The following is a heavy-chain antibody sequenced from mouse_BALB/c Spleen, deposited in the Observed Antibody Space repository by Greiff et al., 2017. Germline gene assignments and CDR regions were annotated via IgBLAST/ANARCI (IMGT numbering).Heavy chain of an antibody. Sequence: EVQGVESGGGLVKPGGSLKLSCAASGFTFSSYAMSWVRQTPEKRLEWVASISSGGSTYYPDSVKGRFTISRDNARNILYLQMSSLRSEDTAMYYCARSLYYYGSMDYWGQGTSVTVSS. CDR2: ISSGGST. CDR3: ARSLYYYGSMDY. CDR1: GFTFSSYA. J-gene: IGHJ4*01. D-gene: IGHD1-1*01. V-gene: IGHV5-6-5*01.